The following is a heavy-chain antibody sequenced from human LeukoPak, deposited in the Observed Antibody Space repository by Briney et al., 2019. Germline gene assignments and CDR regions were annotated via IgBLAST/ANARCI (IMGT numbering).Heavy chain of an antibody. V-gene: IGHV4-59*08. CDR3: ARLRSCSSPSCYVDYSHGMDV. CDR2: IYYSVSP. CDR1: GGSVISYY. D-gene: IGHD2-2*01. J-gene: IGHJ6*02. Sequence: PSDTLSLTFSVSGGSVISYYCSWIRQPPGKGLGWVGYIYYSVSPNYNPALKTPVTISVDMSKNQFSLKLSSVTGADTAVYYCARLRSCSSPSCYVDYSHGMDVWGQGTTVTVSS.